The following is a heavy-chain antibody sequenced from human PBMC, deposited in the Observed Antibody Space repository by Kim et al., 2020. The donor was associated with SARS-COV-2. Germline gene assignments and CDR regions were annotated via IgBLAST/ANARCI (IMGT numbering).Heavy chain of an antibody. CDR3: ARVLPGTTGDEAFDT. CDR2: INGDGSYT. CDR1: GFTFSSHW. V-gene: IGHV3-74*01. D-gene: IGHD1-1*01. Sequence: GGSLRLSCATSGFTFSSHWMHWVRQVPGKGLVWVSRINGDGSYTNYADSVKGRFTISRDNAKNTLYLQMNSLRAEDTAVYYCARVLPGTTGDEAFDTWG. J-gene: IGHJ3*02.